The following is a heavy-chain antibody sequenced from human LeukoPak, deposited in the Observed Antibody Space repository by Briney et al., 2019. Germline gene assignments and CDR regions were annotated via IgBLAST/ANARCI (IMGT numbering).Heavy chain of an antibody. V-gene: IGHV4-61*02. CDR1: GGSISSGSYY. D-gene: IGHD3/OR15-3a*01. Sequence: SQTLSLTCTVSGGSISSGSYYWSWIRQPAGKGLEWIGRIYTSGSTNYNPSLKSRVTISVDTSKNQFSLKLSSVTAADTAVYYCARGTYLYYMDVWGKGTTVTVSS. CDR2: IYTSGST. J-gene: IGHJ6*03. CDR3: ARGTYLYYMDV.